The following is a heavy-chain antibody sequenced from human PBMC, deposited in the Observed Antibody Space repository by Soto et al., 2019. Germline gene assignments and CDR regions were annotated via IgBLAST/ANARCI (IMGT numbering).Heavy chain of an antibody. V-gene: IGHV1-18*01. D-gene: IGHD3-16*01. CDR3: ARDRTTTFRWFDP. J-gene: IGHJ5*02. CDR2: ISTYNGNT. CDR1: GYTFSSYG. Sequence: QVQLVQSGAEVKKPGASVKVSCKASGYTFSSYGISWVRQAPGQGLEWMGWISTYNGNTDYAQKLPGRVAMTAATSTSKAYMELRSLRSDDTAMYYRARDRTTTFRWFDPWGPGTLVAVSS.